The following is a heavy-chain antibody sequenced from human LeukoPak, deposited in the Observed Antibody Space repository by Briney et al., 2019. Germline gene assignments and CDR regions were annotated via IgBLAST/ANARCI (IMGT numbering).Heavy chain of an antibody. Sequence: GGSLRLSCAASGFTFSDYYMSWIRQAPGKGLEWVSYISSSGSTIYYADSVKGRFTISRDNAKNSQYLQMNSLRAEDTAVYYCARDFGIFGVFTRFDYWGQGALVTVSS. J-gene: IGHJ4*02. CDR2: ISSSGSTI. CDR1: GFTFSDYY. D-gene: IGHD3-3*01. CDR3: ARDFGIFGVFTRFDY. V-gene: IGHV3-11*04.